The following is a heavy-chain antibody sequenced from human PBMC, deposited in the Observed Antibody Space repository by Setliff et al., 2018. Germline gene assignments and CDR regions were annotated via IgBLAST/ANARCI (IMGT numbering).Heavy chain of an antibody. D-gene: IGHD3-16*01. V-gene: IGHV3-21*01. Sequence: GGSLRLSCAASGFTFSSYSMNWVRQAPGKGLEWVASITSGSSNIWYAVSVKGRFTISRDNAKNSLYMQMNSLRAEDTAVYYCARGGPPYYFDYWGQGTLVTVSS. CDR1: GFTFSSYS. J-gene: IGHJ4*02. CDR2: ITSGSSNI. CDR3: ARGGPPYYFDY.